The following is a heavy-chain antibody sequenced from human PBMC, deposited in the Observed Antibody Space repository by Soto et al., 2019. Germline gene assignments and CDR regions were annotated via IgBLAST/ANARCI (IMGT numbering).Heavy chain of an antibody. Sequence: GSLRLSCAASGFTFSSYAMSWVRQAPGKGLEWVSAISGSGGTTNYADSVKGRFTISRDNSKNTLYLQMNSLRAEDTAVYYCAKDLLTSSFNYMDVWGKGTTVTVS. CDR2: ISGSGGTT. D-gene: IGHD6-6*01. V-gene: IGHV3-23*01. CDR3: AKDLLTSSFNYMDV. J-gene: IGHJ6*03. CDR1: GFTFSSYA.